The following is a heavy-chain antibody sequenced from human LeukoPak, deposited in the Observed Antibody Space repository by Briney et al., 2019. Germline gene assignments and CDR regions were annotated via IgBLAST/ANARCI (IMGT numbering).Heavy chain of an antibody. V-gene: IGHV4-59*12. D-gene: IGHD4-17*01. CDR2: IYYSGST. CDR3: ARGMTTVTTSNWFDP. J-gene: IGHJ5*02. Sequence: SETLSLTCTVSGGSISSYYWSWIRQPPGKGLEWIGYIYYSGSTNYNPSLKSRVTMSVDTSKNQFSLKLSSVTAADPAVYYCARGMTTVTTSNWFDPWGQGTLVTVSS. CDR1: GGSISSYY.